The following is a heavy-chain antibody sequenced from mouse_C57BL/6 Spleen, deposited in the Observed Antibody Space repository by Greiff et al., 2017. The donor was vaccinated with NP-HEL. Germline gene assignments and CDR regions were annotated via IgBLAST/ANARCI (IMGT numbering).Heavy chain of an antibody. CDR3: ARGGIGLRRSWFAY. CDR1: GYTFTDYY. V-gene: IGHV1-26*01. Sequence: VQLQQSGPELVKPGASVKISCKASGYTFTDYYMNWVKQSHGKSLEWIGDINPNNGGTSYNQKFKGKATLTVDKSSSTAYMELRSLTSEDSAVYYCARGGIGLRRSWFAYWGQGTLVTVSA. J-gene: IGHJ3*01. D-gene: IGHD2-4*01. CDR2: INPNNGGT.